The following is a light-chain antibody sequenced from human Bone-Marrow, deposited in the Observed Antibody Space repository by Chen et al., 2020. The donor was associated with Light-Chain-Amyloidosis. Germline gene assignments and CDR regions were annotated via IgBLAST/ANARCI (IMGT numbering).Light chain of an antibody. CDR2: RDT. CDR1: DLPTKY. CDR3: QSADSSGTYEVI. V-gene: IGLV3-25*03. J-gene: IGLJ2*01. Sequence: SYELTQPPSVSVSPGQTARITCSGDDLPTKYAYWYQQKPGQATVLVIHRDTERPSGISERLSGSSSGTTATLTISGVQAEDEADYHCQSADSSGTYEVIFGGGTKRTVL.